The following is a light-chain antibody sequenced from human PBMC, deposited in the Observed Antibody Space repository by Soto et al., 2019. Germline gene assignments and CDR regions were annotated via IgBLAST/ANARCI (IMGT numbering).Light chain of an antibody. CDR2: TAS. Sequence: QSPSSLSASVXXRVTITCXXXXXISNYLNWYQQKPGKAPELLIYTASSLQSGVPSRFSGSGSGTDFTLTITSLQPEDSATYYCQQSYSIPVTFGPGTKVDIK. J-gene: IGKJ3*01. CDR3: QQSYSIPVT. CDR1: XXISNY. V-gene: IGKV1-39*01.